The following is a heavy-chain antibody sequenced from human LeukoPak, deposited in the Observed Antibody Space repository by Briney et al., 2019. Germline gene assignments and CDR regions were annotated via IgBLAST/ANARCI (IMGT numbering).Heavy chain of an antibody. D-gene: IGHD1-20*01. J-gene: IGHJ4*02. Sequence: PGGSLRLSCAASGFTFSSYAMSWVRQAPGKGLEWVSAISGSGGSTYYADSVKGRFTISRDNSKNTVYLQMNSLRAEDTAVYYCAKVRTNWNDADFDYWGQGTLVTVSS. CDR2: ISGSGGST. CDR1: GFTFSSYA. CDR3: AKVRTNWNDADFDY. V-gene: IGHV3-23*01.